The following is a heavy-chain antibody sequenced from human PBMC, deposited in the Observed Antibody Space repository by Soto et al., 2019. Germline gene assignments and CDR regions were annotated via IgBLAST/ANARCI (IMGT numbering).Heavy chain of an antibody. CDR1: AGSISSSNW. D-gene: IGHD6-19*01. Sequence: QVHVNELGPGLVKPSGTLSLTCASSAGSISSSNWWSWVRQPPGKGLEWIGEIYHSGSTNYNPSLKSRVTISVDKSKNQFSLKLSSVTAADTAVYYCARAKFRSGWYYWGQGTLVTVSS. V-gene: IGHV4-4*02. CDR3: ARAKFRSGWYY. J-gene: IGHJ4*02. CDR2: IYHSGST.